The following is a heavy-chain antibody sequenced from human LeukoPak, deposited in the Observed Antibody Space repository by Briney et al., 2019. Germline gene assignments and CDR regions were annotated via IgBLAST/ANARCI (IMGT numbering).Heavy chain of an antibody. Sequence: SETLSLTCTVSGGSISSYYWSWIRQPPGKGLEWIGYIYYSGSTNYNPSLKSRVTISVDTSKNQFSLKLSSVTAADTAVYYCARGINGVYAAVNWFDPWAREPWSPSPQ. J-gene: IGHJ5*02. CDR2: IYYSGST. CDR1: GGSISSYY. D-gene: IGHD5/OR15-5a*01. CDR3: ARGINGVYAAVNWFDP. V-gene: IGHV4-59*01.